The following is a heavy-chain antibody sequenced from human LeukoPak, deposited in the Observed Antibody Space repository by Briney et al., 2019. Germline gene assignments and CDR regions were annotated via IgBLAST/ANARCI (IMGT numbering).Heavy chain of an antibody. CDR1: GFTFSSNA. V-gene: IGHV3-11*05. J-gene: IGHJ6*02. D-gene: IGHD6-19*01. CDR2: ISSSSSYT. Sequence: GGSLRLSCAASGFTFSSNAMSWVRQAPGKGLEWVSYISSSSSYTNYADSVKGRFTISRDNAKNSLYLQMNSLRAEDTAVYYCARAAIAVAGRDYYYGMDVWGQGTTVTVSS. CDR3: ARAAIAVAGRDYYYGMDV.